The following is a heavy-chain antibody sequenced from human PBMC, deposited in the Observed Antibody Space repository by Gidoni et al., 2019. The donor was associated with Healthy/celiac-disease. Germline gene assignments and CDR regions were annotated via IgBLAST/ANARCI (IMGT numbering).Heavy chain of an antibody. CDR3: AKDHGSGGSYPNYYFDY. V-gene: IGHV3-23*01. Sequence: EVQLLESGGGLVQPGGSLRLSCAASGFTFSSYAMSWVRQAPGKGLEWVSAISGSGGSTYYADSVKGRCTISRDNSKNTLYLQMNSLRAEDTAVYYCAKDHGSGGSYPNYYFDYWGQGTLVTVSS. CDR2: ISGSGGST. CDR1: GFTFSSYA. D-gene: IGHD2-15*01. J-gene: IGHJ4*02.